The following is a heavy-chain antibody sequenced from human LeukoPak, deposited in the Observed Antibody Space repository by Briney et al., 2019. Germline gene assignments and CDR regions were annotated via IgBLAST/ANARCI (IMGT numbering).Heavy chain of an antibody. CDR1: GFTFSSYG. V-gene: IGHV3-30*02. D-gene: IGHD5-18*01. J-gene: IGHJ3*02. CDR3: AKDRGYSYGYLAVDAFDI. Sequence: GGSLRLSCAVSGFTFSSYGMHWVRQAPGKGLEWVAFIRYDGSNKYYADSVKGRFTISRDNSKNTLYLQMNSLRAEDTAVYYCAKDRGYSYGYLAVDAFDIWGQGTMVTVSS. CDR2: IRYDGSNK.